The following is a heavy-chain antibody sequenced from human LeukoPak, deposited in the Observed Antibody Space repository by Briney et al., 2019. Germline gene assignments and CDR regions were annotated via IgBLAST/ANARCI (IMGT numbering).Heavy chain of an antibody. V-gene: IGHV4-59*08. CDR3: ARQGILPDAFDI. Sequence: SETLSLTCTVSGGSITGYYWSWIRQPPGKGLEWIGYIYYSGSTNYNPSLKSRLTISGDTSKNQFSLKLSSVTAADTAVYYCARQGILPDAFDIWGQGTMVTVSS. CDR2: IYYSGST. D-gene: IGHD3-10*01. J-gene: IGHJ3*02. CDR1: GGSITGYY.